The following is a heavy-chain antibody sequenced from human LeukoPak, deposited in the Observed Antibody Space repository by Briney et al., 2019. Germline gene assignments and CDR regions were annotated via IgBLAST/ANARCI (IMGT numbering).Heavy chain of an antibody. J-gene: IGHJ6*02. V-gene: IGHV3-9*01. CDR2: ISWNSGSI. CDR3: AKGLLRYYYYGMDV. CDR1: GFSFGDYA. Sequence: GGSLRLSCTASGFSFGDYAMSWVRQAPGKGLEWVSGISWNSGSIGYADSVKGRFTISRDNAKNSLYLQMNSLRAEVTALYYCAKGLLRYYYYGMDVWGQGTTVTVSS. D-gene: IGHD2-21*01.